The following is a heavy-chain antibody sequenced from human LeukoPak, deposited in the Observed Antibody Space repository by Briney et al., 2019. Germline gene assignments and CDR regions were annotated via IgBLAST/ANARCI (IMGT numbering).Heavy chain of an antibody. V-gene: IGHV3-21*01. J-gene: IGHJ4*02. CDR2: ISSSSTYI. CDR3: ASILGRWVHSGTAIDY. Sequence: GGSLRLSCAASEFTFRSYSMNWVRQAPGKGLEWVSSISSSSTYIYYVDSVKGRFTISRDNAKNSLYLQMNSLRAEDTAVYYCASILGRWVHSGTAIDYWGQGTLVTVSS. CDR1: EFTFRSYS. D-gene: IGHD4-23*01.